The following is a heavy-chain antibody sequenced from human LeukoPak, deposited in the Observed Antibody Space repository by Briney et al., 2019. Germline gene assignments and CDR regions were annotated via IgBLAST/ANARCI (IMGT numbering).Heavy chain of an antibody. CDR3: AKLGGRSLGYCSSTSCYTFDY. CDR2: ISGSGGST. J-gene: IGHJ4*02. V-gene: IGHV3-23*01. CDR1: GFTFSSYA. D-gene: IGHD2-2*02. Sequence: PGGSLRLSCAASGFTFSSYAMSWVRQAPGKGLEWVSAISGSGGSTYYADSVKGRFTISRDNSKNTLYLQMNSLRAEDTAVYYCAKLGGRSLGYCSSTSCYTFDYWGQGTLVTVSS.